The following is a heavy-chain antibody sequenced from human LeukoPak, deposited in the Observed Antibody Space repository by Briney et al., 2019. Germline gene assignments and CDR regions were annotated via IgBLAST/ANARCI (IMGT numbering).Heavy chain of an antibody. Sequence: SSVKVSCKASGGTFSSYTISWVRRAPGQGLEWMGRIIPILGIANYAQKFQGRVTITADKSTSTACMELSSLRSEDTAVYYCARDLWQQLPDYWGQGTLVTVSS. D-gene: IGHD6-13*01. CDR3: ARDLWQQLPDY. V-gene: IGHV1-69*04. CDR2: IIPILGIA. J-gene: IGHJ4*02. CDR1: GGTFSSYT.